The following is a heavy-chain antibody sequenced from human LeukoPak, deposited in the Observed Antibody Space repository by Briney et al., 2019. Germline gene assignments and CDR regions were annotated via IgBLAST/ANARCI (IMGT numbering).Heavy chain of an antibody. CDR1: GFIFSRDW. CDR2: INQDESEA. Sequence: PGGSLRLSCAASGFIFSRDWMSWVRQAPGRGLEWVANINQDESEAFSVDSVKGRFTIFRDNAKNSLYLQMNRLRAEDTAIYYCARYDFWSGYEYYFDYWGQGTLVTVSS. D-gene: IGHD3-3*01. V-gene: IGHV3-7*01. CDR3: ARYDFWSGYEYYFDY. J-gene: IGHJ4*02.